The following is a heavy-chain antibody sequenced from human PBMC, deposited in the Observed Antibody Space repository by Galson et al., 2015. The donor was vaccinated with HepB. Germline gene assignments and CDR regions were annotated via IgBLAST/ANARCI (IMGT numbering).Heavy chain of an antibody. CDR3: AHRPDAFYNAYYALGS. V-gene: IGHV2-5*01. CDR1: GFSLSSRGVG. J-gene: IGHJ4*02. Sequence: PALVKPTQTLTLTCSFSGFSLSSRGVGVGWIRQPPGKALEWLALIYWNDDKRYSPSLKSRLTITKDTSKNQVVLTMTNMDPVDTASYYCAHRPDAFYNAYYALGSWGQGTLVTVSS. CDR2: IYWNDDK. D-gene: IGHD3-16*01.